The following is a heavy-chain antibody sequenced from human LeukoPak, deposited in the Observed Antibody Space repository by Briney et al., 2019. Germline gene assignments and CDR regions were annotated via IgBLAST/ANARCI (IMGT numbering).Heavy chain of an antibody. Sequence: GGSLRLSCAASGFTVSSNYMSWVRQAPGKGLEWVSVIYSGGSTYYADSVKGRFTISRDNSKNTLYLQMNSLRAGDTAVYYCARAYSSSFNFDYWGQGTLVTVSS. CDR2: IYSGGST. D-gene: IGHD6-6*01. CDR1: GFTVSSNY. J-gene: IGHJ4*02. V-gene: IGHV3-66*01. CDR3: ARAYSSSFNFDY.